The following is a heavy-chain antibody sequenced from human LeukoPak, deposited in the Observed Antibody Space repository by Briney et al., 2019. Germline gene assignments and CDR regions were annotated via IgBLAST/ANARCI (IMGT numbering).Heavy chain of an antibody. CDR2: INHSGST. D-gene: IGHD3-22*01. CDR1: GGSFSGYY. J-gene: IGHJ1*01. CDR3: ARGAYYYDSSGYTPKYFQH. V-gene: IGHV4-34*01. Sequence: SETLSLTCAVYGGSFSGYYWSWIRQPPGKGPEWIGEINHSGSTNYNPSLKSRVTISVDTSKNQFSLKLSSVTAADTAVYYCARGAYYYDSSGYTPKYFQHWGQGTLVTVSS.